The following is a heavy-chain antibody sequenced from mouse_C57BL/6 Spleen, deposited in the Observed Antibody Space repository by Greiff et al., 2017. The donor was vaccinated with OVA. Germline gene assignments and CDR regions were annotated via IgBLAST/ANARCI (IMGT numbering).Heavy chain of an antibody. J-gene: IGHJ3*01. D-gene: IGHD1-1*01. CDR2: ISSGSSTI. Sequence: EVQGVESGGGLVKPGGSLKLSCAASGFSFSDYGMHWVRQAPEKGLVWVAYISSGSSTIYYADTVKGRFTISRDNAKNTLFLQMTSLKSEDTSMNDRATSLYYGSTSWFAYWGQGTMVTVSA. V-gene: IGHV5-17*01. CDR3: ATSLYYGSTSWFAY. CDR1: GFSFSDYG.